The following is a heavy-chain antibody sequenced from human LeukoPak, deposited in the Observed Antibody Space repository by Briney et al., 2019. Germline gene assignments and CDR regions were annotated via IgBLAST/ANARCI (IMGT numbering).Heavy chain of an antibody. J-gene: IGHJ4*02. CDR1: GFTFSSYF. CDR3: ARGLCGGDCYSD. CDR2: ISSTSSYI. Sequence: GGSLRLSCAASGFTFSSYFMNWVRQAPGRGLEWVSSISSTSSYIYYADSVKGRFTISRDNAKNSLYLQMNSLRAEDTAAYYCARGLCGGDCYSDWGQGTLVTVSS. D-gene: IGHD2-21*02. V-gene: IGHV3-21*01.